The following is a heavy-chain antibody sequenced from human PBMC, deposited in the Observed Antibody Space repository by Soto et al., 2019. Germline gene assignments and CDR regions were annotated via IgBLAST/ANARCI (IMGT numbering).Heavy chain of an antibody. V-gene: IGHV3-23*01. D-gene: IGHD3-22*01. J-gene: IGHJ4*02. Sequence: PGGSLRLSCAASGFTFSSYAMSRVRQAPGKGLEWVSAISGSGGSTYYADSVKGRFTISRDNSKNTLYLQMNSLRAEDTAVYYCAKDRGEYYDSSGYYYEYWGQGTLVTVSS. CDR2: ISGSGGST. CDR3: AKDRGEYYDSSGYYYEY. CDR1: GFTFSSYA.